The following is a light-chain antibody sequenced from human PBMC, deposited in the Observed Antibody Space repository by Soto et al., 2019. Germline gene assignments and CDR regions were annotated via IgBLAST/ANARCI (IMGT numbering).Light chain of an antibody. CDR2: AAS. Sequence: GDRVTITCRASQSISNSLNWYRQNPGKAPELLIYAASTLQDGVPSRFSGSGSGTDFTLKISRVEAEDVGVYYCMQRIEFPLTFGGGTKVDIK. J-gene: IGKJ4*01. CDR3: MQRIEFPLT. V-gene: IGKV1-39*01. CDR1: QSISNS.